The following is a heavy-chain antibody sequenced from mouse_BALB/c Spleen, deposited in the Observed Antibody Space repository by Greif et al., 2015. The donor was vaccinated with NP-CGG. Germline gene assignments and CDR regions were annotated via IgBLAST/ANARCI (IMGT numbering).Heavy chain of an antibody. CDR1: GFTFSSYG. Sequence: VQLQQSGGDLVKPGGSLKLSCAASGFTFSSYGMSWVRQTPDKRLEWVATISSGGSYTYYPDSVKGRFTISRDNAKNTLYLQMSSLMSEDTAMYYCAREDEDYWGQGTSVTVSS. CDR2: ISSGGSYT. J-gene: IGHJ4*01. CDR3: AREDEDY. V-gene: IGHV5-6*01.